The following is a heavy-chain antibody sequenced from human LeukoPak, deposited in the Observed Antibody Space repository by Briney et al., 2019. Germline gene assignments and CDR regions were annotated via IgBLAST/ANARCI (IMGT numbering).Heavy chain of an antibody. CDR2: ISAYNGNT. V-gene: IGHV1-18*01. D-gene: IGHD5-24*01. Sequence: ASVKVSSKASGYTFTSYGISWVRQAPGQGLEWMGWISAYNGNTNYAQKLQGRVTMTTDTSTSTAYMELRSLRSDDTAVYYCTTTIDDAFDIWGQGTMVTVSS. CDR1: GYTFTSYG. J-gene: IGHJ3*02. CDR3: TTTIDDAFDI.